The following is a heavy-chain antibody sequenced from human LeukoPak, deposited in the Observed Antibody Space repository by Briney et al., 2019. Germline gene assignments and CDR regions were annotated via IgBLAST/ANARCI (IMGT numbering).Heavy chain of an antibody. D-gene: IGHD1-1*01. CDR1: GFTFSSYS. Sequence: GGSLRLSCAASGFTFSSYSMNWVRQAPGKGLEWVSSISSSSSYIYYADSAKGRFTISRDNAKNSLYLQMNRLRAEDTAVYYCARDLGYPAAFDIWGQGTMVTVSS. CDR2: ISSSSSYI. J-gene: IGHJ3*02. V-gene: IGHV3-21*01. CDR3: ARDLGYPAAFDI.